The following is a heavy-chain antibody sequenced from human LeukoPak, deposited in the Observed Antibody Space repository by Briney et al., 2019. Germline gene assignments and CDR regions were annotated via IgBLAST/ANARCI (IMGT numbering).Heavy chain of an antibody. V-gene: IGHV4-38-2*02. CDR3: ARDQDYYGSGSYWNY. D-gene: IGHD3-10*01. CDR2: IYHSGTT. CDR1: GYSISSGYY. Sequence: SKTLSLTCTVSGYSISSGYYWGWIRQPPGKGLEWIGSIYHSGTTYYNPSLKSRVTISVDTSKNQFSLKLTSVTAADTAVYYCARDQDYYGSGSYWNYWGQGTLVTVSS. J-gene: IGHJ4*02.